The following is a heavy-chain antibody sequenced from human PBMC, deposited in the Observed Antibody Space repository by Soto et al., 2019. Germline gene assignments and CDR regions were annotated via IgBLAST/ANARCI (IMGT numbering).Heavy chain of an antibody. CDR1: RYSFTSYW. CDR2: IDPSDSYT. V-gene: IGHV5-10-1*01. Sequence: PGESLKISCKGSRYSFTSYWISWVRQMPGKGLEWMGRIDPSDSYTNYSPSFQGHVTISADKSISTAYLQRSSLKASDTAMYYCAGTRDEYDFYGMDVWGQGTTVTVSS. D-gene: IGHD3-3*01. CDR3: AGTRDEYDFYGMDV. J-gene: IGHJ6*02.